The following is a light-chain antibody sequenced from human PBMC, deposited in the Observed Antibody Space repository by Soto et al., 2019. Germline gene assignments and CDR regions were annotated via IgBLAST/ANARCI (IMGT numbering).Light chain of an antibody. CDR1: QSISSW. V-gene: IGKV1-5*01. J-gene: IGKJ2*01. CDR2: DAS. CDR3: QQYNSYTYT. Sequence: DIQMTQSPSTLSASVGDRVTITCRASQSISSWLAWYQQKPGKAPKLLIYDASSLESGVPSRFSGSGSGTECTLTISSLQPDDLATYYCQQYNSYTYTFGQGTKLEIK.